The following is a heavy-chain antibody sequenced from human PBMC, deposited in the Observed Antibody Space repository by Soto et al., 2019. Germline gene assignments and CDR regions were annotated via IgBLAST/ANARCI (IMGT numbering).Heavy chain of an antibody. CDR2: ISYDGSNT. CDR1: GIIFSSYA. J-gene: IGHJ2*01. Sequence: VQLVESGGGVVQPGTSLRLSCAASGIIFSSYAMHWVRQAPGKGLEWVAIISYDGSNTYYSDSVKGRFTISRDNSKNTLYLQMNSLTAEDTAVYYCARAGYGDHYWYFDLWGRGTLVTVSS. D-gene: IGHD4-17*01. V-gene: IGHV3-30-3*01. CDR3: ARAGYGDHYWYFDL.